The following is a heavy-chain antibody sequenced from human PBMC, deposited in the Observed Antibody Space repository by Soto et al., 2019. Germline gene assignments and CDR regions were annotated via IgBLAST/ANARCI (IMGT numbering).Heavy chain of an antibody. Sequence: SDTLSLTCTVSGGSMSSYYWGWIRQPPGKGLEWIGSIYYSGSTYYNPSLKSRVTISVDTSKNQFSLKLSSVTAADTAVYYCARFRDGYNSAYFDYWGQGTLVIVSS. CDR2: IYYSGST. J-gene: IGHJ4*02. CDR1: GGSMSSYY. V-gene: IGHV4-39*01. CDR3: ARFRDGYNSAYFDY. D-gene: IGHD5-12*01.